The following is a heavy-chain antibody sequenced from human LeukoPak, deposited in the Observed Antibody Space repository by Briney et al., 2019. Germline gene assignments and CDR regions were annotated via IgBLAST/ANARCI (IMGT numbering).Heavy chain of an antibody. J-gene: IGHJ4*02. CDR3: ARDSSGYQ. CDR1: GFTFSTYW. V-gene: IGHV3-7*01. CDR2: IKEDGSEK. Sequence: GGSLRLACAASGFTFSTYWMSWVRQAPGKGLEWVANIKEDGSEKYYGDSVKGRFTISRDNAKNSLYLQMNSLRAEDTAVCYCARDSSGYQWGQGTLVTVSS. D-gene: IGHD3-22*01.